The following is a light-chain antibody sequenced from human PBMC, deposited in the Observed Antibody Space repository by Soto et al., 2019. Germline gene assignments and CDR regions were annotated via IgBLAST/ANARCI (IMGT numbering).Light chain of an antibody. CDR2: DAS. Sequence: DIQLTQSPSTLSASVGDRVTHTCRASQSLNSRLAWYQQRPGKAPKLLIYDASTLESGVPSRFSGSGSGTEFTLTINNLQPDDLATYICQQYKSYSTFGRGTKVEIK. V-gene: IGKV1-5*01. CDR1: QSLNSR. CDR3: QQYKSYST. J-gene: IGKJ1*01.